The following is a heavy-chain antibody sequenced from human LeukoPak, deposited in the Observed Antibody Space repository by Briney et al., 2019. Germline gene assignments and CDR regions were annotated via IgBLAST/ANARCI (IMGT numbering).Heavy chain of an antibody. CDR1: GFTFSSYA. J-gene: IGHJ6*03. V-gene: IGHV3-23*01. CDR2: ISGSGGST. CDR3: AKDPSLARSYYYYYYMDV. Sequence: GSLRLSCAASGFTFSSYAMSWVRQAPGKGLEWVSAISGSGGSTYYADSVKGRFTISRDNSKNTLYLQMNSLRDEDTAVYYCAKDPSLARSYYYYYYMDVWGKGTTVTVSS.